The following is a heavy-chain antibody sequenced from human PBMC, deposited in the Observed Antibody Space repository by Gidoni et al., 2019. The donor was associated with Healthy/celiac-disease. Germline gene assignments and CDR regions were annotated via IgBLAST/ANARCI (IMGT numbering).Heavy chain of an antibody. Sequence: QVQLVQSGAEVKKPGASVKVSCKASGYTFTSYDINWVRQATGQGLEWMGWMNPNSGNTGYAQKFQGRVTMTRNTSISAAYMELSSLRSEDTAVYYCARGLEPVIEHYYYYYMDVWGKGTTVTVSS. CDR1: GYTFTSYD. CDR3: ARGLEPVIEHYYYYYMDV. V-gene: IGHV1-8*01. D-gene: IGHD3-22*01. CDR2: MNPNSGNT. J-gene: IGHJ6*03.